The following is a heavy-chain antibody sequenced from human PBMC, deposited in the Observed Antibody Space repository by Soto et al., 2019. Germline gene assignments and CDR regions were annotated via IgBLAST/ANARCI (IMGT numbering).Heavy chain of an antibody. CDR2: ISYDGSNA. CDR3: AKDQGYMYGPSDY. CDR1: GFTFSSYA. V-gene: IGHV3-30*18. J-gene: IGHJ4*02. D-gene: IGHD5-18*01. Sequence: QVQLVESGGGVVQPGRSLRLSCAASGFTFSSYAMHWVRQAPGKGLEWVAVISYDGSNAYYADSVKGRFTISRDNSKNTLYLQMHSLRAEDTAVYYCAKDQGYMYGPSDYWGQGTLVTVSS.